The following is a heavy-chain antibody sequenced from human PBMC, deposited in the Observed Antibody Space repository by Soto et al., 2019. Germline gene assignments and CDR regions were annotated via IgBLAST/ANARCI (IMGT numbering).Heavy chain of an antibody. CDR2: ITHRGSP. D-gene: IGHD5-12*01. CDR3: TRSPGSYYSGPHDY. Sequence: PSETLSLSWAVYGGSFSGYHWTWIRQAPGRGLDWIGEITHRGSPIYKSSLQSRLTISLDTSKNQFSLNLRSVTAAETAVYYWTRSPGSYYSGPHDYWARRTLVTVSS. J-gene: IGHJ4*02. CDR1: GGSFSGYH. V-gene: IGHV4-34*01.